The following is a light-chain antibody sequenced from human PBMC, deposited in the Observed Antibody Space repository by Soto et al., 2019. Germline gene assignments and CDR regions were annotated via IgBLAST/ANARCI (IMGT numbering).Light chain of an antibody. V-gene: IGKV3-11*02. CDR2: DAS. CDR3: QQRYNWPLT. Sequence: EIVLTQSPATLSLSPAERATLSCMASQSVNFYLAWYQQKPGQAPRLFIYDASNRATGVPARFSGSGSGRDFTLTISSLEPEDFALYYCQQRYNWPLTFGGGTKVDIK. CDR1: QSVNFY. J-gene: IGKJ4*01.